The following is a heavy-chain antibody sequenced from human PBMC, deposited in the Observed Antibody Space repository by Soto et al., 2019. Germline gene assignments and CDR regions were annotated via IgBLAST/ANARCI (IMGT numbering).Heavy chain of an antibody. V-gene: IGHV1-18*04. CDR2: ISGKNGKT. Sequence: QVQLLQSGVEVKKPGASVKVSCKASGYTFISHGITWVRQAPGQGLERMGWISGKNGKTSYAQKLQGRVTLTTDTSPTTENMQRRSLRSDDTAVYYSTRVSTSMVVVTDHGTAVGGQGTSVTASS. D-gene: IGHD2-15*01. J-gene: IGHJ6*02. CDR1: GYTFISHG. CDR3: TRVSTSMVVVTDHGTAV.